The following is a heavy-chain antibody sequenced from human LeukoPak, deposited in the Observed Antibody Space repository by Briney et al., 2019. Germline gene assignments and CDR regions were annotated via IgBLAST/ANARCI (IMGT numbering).Heavy chain of an antibody. J-gene: IGHJ5*02. V-gene: IGHV3-11*01. Sequence: GGSLRLSCAASGFTFSDYYMSWIRQAPGKGLEWVSYISSSGSTIYYADSVKGRFTISRDNAKNSLYLQMNSLRAEDTAVYYCARGIDYDFWSRDWFDPWGQGTLVTVSS. D-gene: IGHD3-3*01. CDR1: GFTFSDYY. CDR3: ARGIDYDFWSRDWFDP. CDR2: ISSSGSTI.